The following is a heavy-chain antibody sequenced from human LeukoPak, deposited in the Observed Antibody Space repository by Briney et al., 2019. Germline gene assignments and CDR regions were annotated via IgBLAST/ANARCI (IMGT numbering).Heavy chain of an antibody. CDR2: IYYDGSNI. J-gene: IGHJ4*02. D-gene: IGHD1-1*01. CDR3: ARDWKTHSFYY. Sequence: PGGSLRLSCAASEFTFTTYGMHWVRQARGKGREGVAFIYYDGSNIYYADYVTGRFTISRDISKNTLYLQMDSLRAEDTAIYYCARDWKTHSFYYCGQGTLVTVSS. V-gene: IGHV3-33*01. CDR1: EFTFTTYG.